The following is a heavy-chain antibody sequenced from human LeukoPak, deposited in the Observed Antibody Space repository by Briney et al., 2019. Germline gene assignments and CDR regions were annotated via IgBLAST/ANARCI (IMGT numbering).Heavy chain of an antibody. J-gene: IGHJ6*03. CDR1: GFTFSNYW. CDR2: INSDGSST. V-gene: IGHV3-74*01. D-gene: IGHD3-16*01. Sequence: GGSLRLSCAASGFTFSNYWMHWVRQAPGKGLVWVSRINSDGSSTSYADSVKGRFTISKDNAKNTLYLQMNSLRAEDTAVYYCARVSRGSNSGYYYYNMDVWGKGTTVTVSS. CDR3: ARVSRGSNSGYYYYNMDV.